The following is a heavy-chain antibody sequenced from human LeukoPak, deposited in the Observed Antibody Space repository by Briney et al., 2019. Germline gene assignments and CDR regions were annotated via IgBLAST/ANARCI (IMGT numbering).Heavy chain of an antibody. D-gene: IGHD3-16*01. CDR2: ISSTSSSI. CDR3: ARDTPSRGTRYFDY. V-gene: IGHV3-21*01. J-gene: IGHJ4*02. CDR1: GFTFSSYS. Sequence: SGGSLRLSCAASGFTFSSYSMNWVRQAPGTGLEWVSSISSTSSSITYTDSVKGRFTISRDNANNSMYLQMDSLRAEDTAVYYCARDTPSRGTRYFDYWGQGTLVTVSS.